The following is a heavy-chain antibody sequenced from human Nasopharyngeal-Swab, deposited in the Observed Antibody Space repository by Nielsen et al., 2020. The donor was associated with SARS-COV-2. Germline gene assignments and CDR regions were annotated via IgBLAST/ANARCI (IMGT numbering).Heavy chain of an antibody. CDR1: GGSISSSGYY. J-gene: IGHJ5*02. V-gene: IGHV4-39*01. D-gene: IGHD6-6*01. CDR2: VYYSGST. CDR3: ARGARVQLVRTGWFDP. Sequence: SETLSLTCTVSGGSISSSGYYWGWIRQPPGKGLEWIGNVYYSGSTYYNPSLKSRVTISVDTSKNQFSLKLSSVTAADTAVYYCARGARVQLVRTGWFDPWGQGTLVTVSS.